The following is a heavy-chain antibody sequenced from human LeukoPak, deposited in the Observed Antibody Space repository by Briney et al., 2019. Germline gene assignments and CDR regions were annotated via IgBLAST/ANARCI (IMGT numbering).Heavy chain of an antibody. CDR1: GDSISSSPYY. Sequence: SETLSLTCTVSGDSISSSPYYWGWIRQPPGKGLEWIASMGSNGNTYYNASLKSRATISIDTSKNQFSLKVTSVTAADTAVYYCARDVVFCGGDCYFPWFDPWGQGTLVTVSS. CDR2: MGSNGNT. D-gene: IGHD2-21*02. CDR3: ARDVVFCGGDCYFPWFDP. J-gene: IGHJ5*02. V-gene: IGHV4-39*02.